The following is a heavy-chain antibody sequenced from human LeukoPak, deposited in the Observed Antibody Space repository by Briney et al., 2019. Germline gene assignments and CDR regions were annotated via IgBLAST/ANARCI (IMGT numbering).Heavy chain of an antibody. CDR3: ARDDDGRGYPDY. CDR1: GASISAYY. D-gene: IGHD3-22*01. CDR2: IYISGPT. Sequence: SETLSLTCVVSGASISAYYWYWIRQPAGKGLEWIGRIYISGPTNYNPSLKSRVTMSLDTSKNQLSLKLRSVTAADTAVYYCARDDDGRGYPDYRGQGTLVTVSP. V-gene: IGHV4-4*07. J-gene: IGHJ4*02.